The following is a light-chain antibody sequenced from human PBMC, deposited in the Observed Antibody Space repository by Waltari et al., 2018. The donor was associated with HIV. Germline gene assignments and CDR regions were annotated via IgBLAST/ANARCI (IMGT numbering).Light chain of an antibody. Sequence: QSALTQPASVSGSPGQSITISCTGTSSDLGGTNYVSWYQQHPGKAPKLMIYDVTNRPSGVSNRFSWSKSGNTASLTISGLQVEDEADYYCSSYTSSSTWVFGGGTKLTVL. CDR2: DVT. J-gene: IGLJ3*02. CDR3: SSYTSSSTWV. V-gene: IGLV2-14*03. CDR1: SSDLGGTNY.